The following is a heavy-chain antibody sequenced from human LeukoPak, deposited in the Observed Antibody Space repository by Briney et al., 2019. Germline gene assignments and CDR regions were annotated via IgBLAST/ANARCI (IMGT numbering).Heavy chain of an antibody. D-gene: IGHD6-13*01. V-gene: IGHV3-21*01. CDR1: GFTFSSYS. CDR3: AREGAAAGGDYFDY. Sequence: GGSLRLSCAASGFTFSSYSMNWVRQAPGKGLEWVSSISSSSSYIYYADSVKGRFTISRDNAKNSLYLQMNSLRAEDTAVYYCAREGAAAGGDYFDYWGQGTLVTVSS. J-gene: IGHJ4*02. CDR2: ISSSSSYI.